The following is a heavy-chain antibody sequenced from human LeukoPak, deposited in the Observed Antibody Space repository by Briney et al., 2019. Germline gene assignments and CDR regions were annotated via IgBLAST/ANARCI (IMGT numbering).Heavy chain of an antibody. CDR2: IKQDGSEK. Sequence: GGSLRLSCAASGFTFSSYYMSWVRQAPGKGLEWVANIKQDGSEKYYVDSVKGRFTISRDNAKNSLYLQMNSLRAEDTAVYYCARDGSGVLSDVGDAFDIWGQGTMVTVSS. V-gene: IGHV3-7*01. D-gene: IGHD3-10*01. CDR3: ARDGSGVLSDVGDAFDI. J-gene: IGHJ3*02. CDR1: GFTFSSYY.